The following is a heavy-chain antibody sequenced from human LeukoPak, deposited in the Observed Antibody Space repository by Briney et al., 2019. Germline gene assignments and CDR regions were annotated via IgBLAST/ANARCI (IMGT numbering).Heavy chain of an antibody. Sequence: GASVKVSCKASGYTFTSYGISWVRQAPGQGLEWMEWISAYNGNTNYAQKLQGRVTMTTDTSTSTAYMELRSLRSDDTAVYYCAGDGETTVTTFYYYGMDVWGQGTTVTVSS. CDR2: ISAYNGNT. CDR3: AGDGETTVTTFYYYGMDV. CDR1: GYTFTSYG. D-gene: IGHD4-17*01. V-gene: IGHV1-18*01. J-gene: IGHJ6*02.